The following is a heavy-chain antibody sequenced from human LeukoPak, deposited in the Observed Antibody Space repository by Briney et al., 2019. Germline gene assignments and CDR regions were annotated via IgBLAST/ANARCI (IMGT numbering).Heavy chain of an antibody. J-gene: IGHJ6*03. CDR2: INSDGSST. Sequence: PGGSLRLPCSASGFPFGNSWMPWARQPRGRGRVWVSRINSDGSSTSYADSVKGRFTIPRDNAKNTLHLQMNSLRAEDTAVYYCARVSSGSYFGYYYYYMDVWGKGTTVTVSS. CDR3: ARVSSGSYFGYYYYYMDV. V-gene: IGHV3-74*01. D-gene: IGHD1-26*01. CDR1: GFPFGNSW.